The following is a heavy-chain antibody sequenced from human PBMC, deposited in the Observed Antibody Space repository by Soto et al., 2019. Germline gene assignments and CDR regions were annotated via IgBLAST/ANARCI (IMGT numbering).Heavy chain of an antibody. CDR3: ASLSFRDYNDY. Sequence: QVQLVESGGGVVQPGRSLRLSCAASGFTFSSYGMHWVRQAPGKGLEWVAVIWYDGSNKYYADSVKGRFTISRDNSKNTLYLQMNSLRAEDTAVYYCASLSFRDYNDYWGQGTLVTVSS. D-gene: IGHD1-26*01. V-gene: IGHV3-33*01. CDR1: GFTFSSYG. J-gene: IGHJ4*02. CDR2: IWYDGSNK.